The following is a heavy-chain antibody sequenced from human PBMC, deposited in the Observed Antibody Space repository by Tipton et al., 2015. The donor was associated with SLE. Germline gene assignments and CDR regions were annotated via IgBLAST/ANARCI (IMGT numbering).Heavy chain of an antibody. J-gene: IGHJ2*01. V-gene: IGHV4-4*07. D-gene: IGHD7-27*01. Sequence: TLSLTCTVSGGSISSYYWSWIRQPAGKGLEWIGRIYTSGSTNYNPSLKSRVTMSVDTSKNQFSLKLSSVTAADTAVYHCAREGWGMGWYFDLWGRGTLVTVSS. CDR1: GGSISSYY. CDR2: IYTSGST. CDR3: AREGWGMGWYFDL.